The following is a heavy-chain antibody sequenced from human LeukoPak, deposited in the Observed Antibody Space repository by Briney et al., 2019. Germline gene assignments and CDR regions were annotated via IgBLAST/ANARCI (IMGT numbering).Heavy chain of an antibody. CDR2: INHSGST. D-gene: IGHD4-17*01. CDR1: GGSFSGYY. CDR3: ARPTTVTTHYFQH. V-gene: IGHV4-34*01. Sequence: SETLSLTCAVYGGSFSGYYWSWIRQPPGKGLEWIGEINHSGSTYYNPSLKSRVTISVDTSKNQFSLKLSSVTAADTAVYYCARPTTVTTHYFQHWGQGTLVTVSS. J-gene: IGHJ1*01.